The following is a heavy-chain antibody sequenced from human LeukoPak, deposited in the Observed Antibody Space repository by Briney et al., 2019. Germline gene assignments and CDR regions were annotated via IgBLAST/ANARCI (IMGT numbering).Heavy chain of an antibody. D-gene: IGHD1-26*01. CDR2: INPSGGST. CDR3: TSGSYFGYYYGMDV. J-gene: IGHJ6*02. CDR1: GYTFTSYY. V-gene: IGHV1-46*01. Sequence: ASVKVSCKASGYTFTSYYMHWVRQAPGQGLEWMGIINPSGGSTGYAQKFQGRVTTTRDTSTSTVYMELSSLRSEDTAVYYCTSGSYFGYYYGMDVWGQGTTVTVSS.